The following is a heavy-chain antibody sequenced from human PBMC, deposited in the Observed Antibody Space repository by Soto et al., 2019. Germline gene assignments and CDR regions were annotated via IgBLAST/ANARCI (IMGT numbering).Heavy chain of an antibody. V-gene: IGHV3-72*01. D-gene: IGHD3-10*01. J-gene: IGHJ5*02. CDR3: AMEGSGPGCT. CDR1: GFTFSDHY. CDR2: TRNKPNSYTT. Sequence: EVQLVESGGGLVQPGGSLRLSCAASGFTFSDHYMDWVRQAPGKGLEWVGRTRNKPNSYTTEYAASVRGRFTISSDDSKNSLYLQMSSLKTEDTAVYYCAMEGSGPGCTWGQGTLVTVSS.